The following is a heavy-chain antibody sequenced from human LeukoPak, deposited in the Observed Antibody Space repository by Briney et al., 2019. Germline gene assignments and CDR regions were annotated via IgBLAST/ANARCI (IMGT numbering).Heavy chain of an antibody. J-gene: IGHJ3*02. Sequence: GESLKISCRDSGYSFTTYWIGWVRQMPGKGLEWMGIIYPGDSDARYSPSFQGQVTMSVGTSTSTAYLHWSGLKASNTAMYFCARESSTISLGSFQIWGQGTMVIVSS. D-gene: IGHD6-6*01. V-gene: IGHV5-51*01. CDR2: IYPGDSDA. CDR3: ARESSTISLGSFQI. CDR1: GYSFTTYW.